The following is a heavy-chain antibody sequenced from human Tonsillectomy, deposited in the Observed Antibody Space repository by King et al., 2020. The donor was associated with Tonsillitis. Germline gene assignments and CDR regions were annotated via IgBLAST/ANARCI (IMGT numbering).Heavy chain of an antibody. Sequence: VQLVESGGGLVQPGGSLRLSCAASGFTFSDHDMDWVRQAPGKGLEWVGRIRSKAKSYTTEYAAAVKGRFTISRDDSKNSLYLQLNSLKTEDTAVYYCAVFSRTWAYWGQGTLVTVSS. CDR2: IRSKAKSYTT. CDR3: AVFSRTWAY. V-gene: IGHV3-72*01. CDR1: GFTFSDHD. J-gene: IGHJ4*02.